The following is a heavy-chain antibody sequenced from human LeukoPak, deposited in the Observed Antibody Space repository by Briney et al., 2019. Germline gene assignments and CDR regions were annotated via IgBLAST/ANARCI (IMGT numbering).Heavy chain of an antibody. CDR1: GGSISSSSYY. D-gene: IGHD3-3*01. V-gene: IGHV4-39*07. CDR2: IYYSGST. CDR3: ARMIYVFWSGYCFDY. J-gene: IGHJ4*02. Sequence: PSETLSLTCTVSGGSISSSSYYWGWIRQPPGKGLEWIGSIYYSGSTYYNPSLKSRVTISVDTSKNQFSLKLSSVTAADTAVYYCARMIYVFWSGYCFDYWGQGTLVTVSS.